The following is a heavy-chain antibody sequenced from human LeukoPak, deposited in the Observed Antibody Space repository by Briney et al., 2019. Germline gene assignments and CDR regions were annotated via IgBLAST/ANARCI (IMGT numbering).Heavy chain of an antibody. CDR1: GFTFSSYW. D-gene: IGHD2-2*01. V-gene: IGHV3-7*01. CDR3: ARDTPGYCSSTSCYYFDY. CDR2: IKQDGSEK. J-gene: IGHJ4*02. Sequence: PGGSLRLSCAASGFTFSSYWMSWVRQAPGKGLEWVANIKQDGSEKYYVDSVKGRFTISRDNAKNSLYLQMNSLRAEDTAVYYCARDTPGYCSSTSCYYFDYWGQGTLVTVSS.